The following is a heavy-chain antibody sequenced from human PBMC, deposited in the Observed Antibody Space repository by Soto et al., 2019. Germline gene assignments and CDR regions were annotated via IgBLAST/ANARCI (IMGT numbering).Heavy chain of an antibody. CDR3: ANRPAGYADGWYNT. V-gene: IGHV4-34*01. Sequence: PSETLSLTCSFYGGSFSDYYWTWIRQPPGKGLGWIGEINRRENTNYTPSLKSRVTISVDTSQNQLSLKLTSVTAADTAVYFCANRPAGYADGWYNTWGQGTLVTVSS. D-gene: IGHD2-15*01. CDR2: INRRENT. CDR1: GGSFSDYY. J-gene: IGHJ5*02.